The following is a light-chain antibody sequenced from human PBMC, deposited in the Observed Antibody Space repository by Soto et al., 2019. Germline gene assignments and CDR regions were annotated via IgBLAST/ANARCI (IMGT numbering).Light chain of an antibody. CDR1: SGHSGYI. J-gene: IGLJ3*02. CDR2: LEGSGSY. Sequence: QLVLTQSSSASASLGSSVKLTCTLSSGHSGYIIAWHQQQPGKVPRYLMKLEGSGSYNKGSGLLDRFSGSSSGADRYLTISNLQFEDEADYYCETWDSNTRVFGGGTKLTVL. V-gene: IGLV4-60*02. CDR3: ETWDSNTRV.